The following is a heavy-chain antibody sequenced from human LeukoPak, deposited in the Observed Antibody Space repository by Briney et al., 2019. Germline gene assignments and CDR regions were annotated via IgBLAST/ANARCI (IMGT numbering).Heavy chain of an antibody. V-gene: IGHV3-74*01. D-gene: IGHD6-13*01. Sequence: PGGSLRLSCAASGFTFSSYWMHWVRQAPGKGLVRVSRINSDGSSTSYADSVKGRFTISRDNAKNTLYLQMNSLRAEDTAVYYCTRGGSGYSSSWSTFDYWGQGTLVTVSS. CDR1: GFTFSSYW. CDR3: TRGGSGYSSSWSTFDY. J-gene: IGHJ4*02. CDR2: INSDGSST.